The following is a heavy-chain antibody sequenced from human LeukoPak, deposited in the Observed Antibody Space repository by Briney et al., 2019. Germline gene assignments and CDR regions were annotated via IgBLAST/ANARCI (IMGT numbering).Heavy chain of an antibody. V-gene: IGHV3-23*01. Sequence: GGSLRLSCAASGFTFSSYAMSWVRQAPGKGLEWVSTVSGPGTTTYYADSVKGRFTVSRDNSKNTVFLQMDNLRAEDTAVYYCATRRSGNYFATFDYWGQGILVTVSS. CDR2: VSGPGTTT. CDR3: ATRRSGNYFATFDY. D-gene: IGHD3-22*01. CDR1: GFTFSSYA. J-gene: IGHJ4*02.